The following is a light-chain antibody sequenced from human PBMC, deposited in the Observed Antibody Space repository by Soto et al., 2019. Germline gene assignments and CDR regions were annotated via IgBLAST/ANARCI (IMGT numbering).Light chain of an antibody. Sequence: VLTQSPATLSLSPGDRATLSCRTSLSVSVYLDWYQQKPGQAPRLIXSDASNRATGIPARFSGSGSGTDFTLTISSLEPEDFAVYYCHQRQYWPPITFGQGTRLEIK. CDR2: DAS. CDR3: HQRQYWPPIT. V-gene: IGKV3-11*01. CDR1: LSVSVY. J-gene: IGKJ5*01.